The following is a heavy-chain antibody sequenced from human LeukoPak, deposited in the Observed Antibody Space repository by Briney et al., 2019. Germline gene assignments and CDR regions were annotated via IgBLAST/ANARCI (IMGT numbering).Heavy chain of an antibody. V-gene: IGHV4-59*01. CDR3: ARGGNSSRNWFDP. D-gene: IGHD6-19*01. CDR2: IYYSGST. J-gene: IGHJ5*02. Sequence: SETLSLTCTVSGGSISSYYWSWIRQPPGKGLEWIGYIYYSGSTNYNPSLKSRVTISVDTSKNQFSLKLSSVTAADTAVYYCARGGNSSRNWFDPWGQGPLVTVSS. CDR1: GGSISSYY.